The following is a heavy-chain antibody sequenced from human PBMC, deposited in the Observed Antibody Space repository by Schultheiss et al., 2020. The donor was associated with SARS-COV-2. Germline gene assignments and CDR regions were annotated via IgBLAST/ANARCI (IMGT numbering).Heavy chain of an antibody. CDR3: AKDGHWTFDY. V-gene: IGHV3-23*01. J-gene: IGHJ4*02. Sequence: GESLKISCAASGFTFDDYAMHWVRQAPGKGLEWVSGISGSGGSTYYADSVKGRFTISRANSKNTLYLQMNSLRTEDTAVYYCAKDGHWTFDYWGQGTLVTVSS. CDR1: GFTFDDYA. D-gene: IGHD1-1*01. CDR2: ISGSGGST.